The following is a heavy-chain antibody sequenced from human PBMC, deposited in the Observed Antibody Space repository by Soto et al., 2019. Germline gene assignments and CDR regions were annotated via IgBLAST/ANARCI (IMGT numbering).Heavy chain of an antibody. Sequence: ASVKVSCKASGYTFTSYGISWVRQAPGQGLEWIGWISAYNGNTNYAQKLQGRVTMTTDTSTSTAYMELRSLRSDDTAVYYCARAPEYCSSTSCYSYYYYMDVWGKGTTVTVSS. D-gene: IGHD2-2*01. V-gene: IGHV1-18*01. CDR2: ISAYNGNT. CDR3: ARAPEYCSSTSCYSYYYYMDV. CDR1: GYTFTSYG. J-gene: IGHJ6*03.